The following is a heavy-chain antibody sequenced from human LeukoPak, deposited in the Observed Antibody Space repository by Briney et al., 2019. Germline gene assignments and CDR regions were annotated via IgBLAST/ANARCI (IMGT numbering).Heavy chain of an antibody. V-gene: IGHV3-48*04. J-gene: IGHJ1*01. Sequence: TGGSLRLSCAASGFTFSSYSVNWVRQAPGKGLEWVSYISSSSSTIYYADSVKGRFTISRDNAKNSLYLQMNSLRAEDTAVYYCARGFVGSSGYSPFQYWGQGTLVTVSS. CDR2: ISSSSSTI. D-gene: IGHD3-22*01. CDR1: GFTFSSYS. CDR3: ARGFVGSSGYSPFQY.